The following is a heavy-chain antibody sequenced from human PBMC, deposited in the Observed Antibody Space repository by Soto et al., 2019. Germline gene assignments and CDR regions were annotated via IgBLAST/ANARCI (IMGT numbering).Heavy chain of an antibody. CDR3: ARDHLILPAHDFFYGSDV. Sequence: PGGSLRLSCAASGFSFRSYWMSWVRQAPGKGLEWVANMKEDGSEINYVDSVKGRFTISRDNAKNSLFLQMNNLRAEDTAVYYCARDHLILPAHDFFYGSDVWGRGATVTVSS. CDR2: MKEDGSEI. J-gene: IGHJ6*02. D-gene: IGHD2-21*02. V-gene: IGHV3-7*03. CDR1: GFSFRSYW.